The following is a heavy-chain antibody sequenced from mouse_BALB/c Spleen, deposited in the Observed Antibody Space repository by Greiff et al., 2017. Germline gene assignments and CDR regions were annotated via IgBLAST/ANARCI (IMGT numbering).Heavy chain of an antibody. V-gene: IGHV3-2*02. D-gene: IGHD2-4*01. CDR1: GYSITSDYA. J-gene: IGHJ2*01. CDR3: ARKGLRRLYYFDY. CDR2: ISYSGST. Sequence: EVKLQESGPGLVKPSQSLSLTCTVTGYSITSDYAWHWIRQFPGNKLEWMGYISYSGSTSYNPSLKSRISITRDTSKNQFFLQLNSVTTEDTATYYCARKGLRRLYYFDYWGQGTTLTVSS.